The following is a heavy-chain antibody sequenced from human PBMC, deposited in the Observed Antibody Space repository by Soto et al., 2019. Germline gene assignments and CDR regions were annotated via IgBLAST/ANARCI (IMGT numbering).Heavy chain of an antibody. CDR2: ISSSSSYI. J-gene: IGHJ6*02. CDR3: ARDPGATYYYGMDV. D-gene: IGHD1-1*01. V-gene: IGHV3-21*01. Sequence: EVQLVESGGGLVKPGGSLRLSCAASGFTFSSYSMNWVRQAPGKGLEWVSSISSSSSYIYYADSVKGRFTISRDNAKNSLYLQMNSLRAEDTAVYYCARDPGATYYYGMDVWGQGTTVTVSS. CDR1: GFTFSSYS.